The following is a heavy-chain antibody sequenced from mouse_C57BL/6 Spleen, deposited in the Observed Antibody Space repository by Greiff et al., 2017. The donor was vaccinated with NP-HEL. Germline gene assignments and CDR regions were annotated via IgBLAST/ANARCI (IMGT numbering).Heavy chain of an antibody. V-gene: IGHV1-82*01. Sequence: QVQLQQSGPELVKPGASVKISCKASGYAFSSSWMNWVKQRPGQGLEWIGRIYPGDGDTNYNGKFKGKATLTADKSSSTAYMQLSSRTSEDSAVYFGAREGPSANAMDYWGQGTSVTVSS. CDR2: IYPGDGDT. CDR3: AREGPSANAMDY. J-gene: IGHJ4*01. CDR1: GYAFSSSW.